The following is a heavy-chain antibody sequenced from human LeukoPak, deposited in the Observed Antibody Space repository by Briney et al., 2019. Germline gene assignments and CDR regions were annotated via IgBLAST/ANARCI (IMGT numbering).Heavy chain of an antibody. CDR3: ARERIKGATVTVDY. Sequence: GGSLRLSCAASGFTVGSNYMSWVRQAPGKGLEWVSVIYSGGSTYYADSVKGRFTISRDNSKNTLYLQMNSLRAEDTAVYYCARERIKGATVTVDYWGQGTLVTVSS. V-gene: IGHV3-53*01. CDR1: GFTVGSNY. D-gene: IGHD4-17*01. CDR2: IYSGGST. J-gene: IGHJ4*02.